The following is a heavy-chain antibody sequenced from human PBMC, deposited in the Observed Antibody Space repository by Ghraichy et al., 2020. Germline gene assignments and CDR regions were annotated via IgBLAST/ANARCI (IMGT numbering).Heavy chain of an antibody. D-gene: IGHD3-10*01. J-gene: IGHJ4*02. CDR1: EFTFSNYG. Sequence: GGSLRLSCEASEFTFSNYGLSWVRQFPGKGLDWVSCISGSGGSRFYADSVKGRFTTSRDNSKNTLYLQLSSLRAEDTAVYYCTRLKAVGVWFGEVWGQGTLVSVSS. CDR3: TRLKAVGVWFGEV. CDR2: ISGSGGSR. V-gene: IGHV3-23*01.